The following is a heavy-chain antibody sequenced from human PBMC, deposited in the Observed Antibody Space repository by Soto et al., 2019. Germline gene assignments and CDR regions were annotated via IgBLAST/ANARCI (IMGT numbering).Heavy chain of an antibody. J-gene: IGHJ6*02. D-gene: IGHD3-3*01. CDR2: IDPSDSYT. Sequence: PGESLKISCRGFGYSFTSYWISWVRQMPGKGLEWMGRIDPSDSYTNYSPSFQGHVTISADKSISTAYLQWSSLKASDTAMYYCARRVTIFGVVDYGMDVWGQGTTVTVSS. CDR1: GYSFTSYW. CDR3: ARRVTIFGVVDYGMDV. V-gene: IGHV5-10-1*01.